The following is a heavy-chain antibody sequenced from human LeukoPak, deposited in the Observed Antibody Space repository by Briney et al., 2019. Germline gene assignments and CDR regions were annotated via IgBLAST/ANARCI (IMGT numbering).Heavy chain of an antibody. Sequence: SCKASGYTFTSYGISWVRQAPGKGLEWVSGIHGSSGSTYYADSVKGRSTISRDNSKNTLYLQMNSLRAEDTAVYYCARGYDFWSGYSFDYWGQGTLVTVSS. J-gene: IGHJ4*02. D-gene: IGHD3-3*01. V-gene: IGHV3-23*01. CDR3: ARGYDFWSGYSFDY. CDR1: GYTFTSYG. CDR2: IHGSSGST.